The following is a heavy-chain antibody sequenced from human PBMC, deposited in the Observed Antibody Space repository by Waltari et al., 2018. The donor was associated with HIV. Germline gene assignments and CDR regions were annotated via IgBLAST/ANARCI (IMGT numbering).Heavy chain of an antibody. V-gene: IGHV1-2*02. Sequence: QVQLVQSGAELKKSGASVKVSCKPSGYTFTDYYIHWVRQAPGQGLEWMGWININRCGTNFSQKFRGRVTLTRDTSISTAYMQLSSLGSDDTAIYYCTRAQSHVHGLDVWGQGTTVTVSS. CDR3: TRAQSHVHGLDV. CDR1: GYTFTDYY. J-gene: IGHJ6*02. CDR2: ININRCGT.